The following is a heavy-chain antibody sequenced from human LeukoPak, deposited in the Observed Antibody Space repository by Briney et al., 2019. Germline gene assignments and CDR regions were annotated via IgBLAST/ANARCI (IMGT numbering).Heavy chain of an antibody. J-gene: IGHJ4*02. Sequence: ASVKVSFKASGYTFTSYGISWVRQAPGQGLEWMGWISAYNGNTNYAQKLQGRVTMTTDTSTSTAYMELRSLRSDDTAVYYCARAYYDSSGYYYRGDYWGQGTLVTVSS. CDR1: GYTFTSYG. D-gene: IGHD3-22*01. CDR2: ISAYNGNT. V-gene: IGHV1-18*01. CDR3: ARAYYDSSGYYYRGDY.